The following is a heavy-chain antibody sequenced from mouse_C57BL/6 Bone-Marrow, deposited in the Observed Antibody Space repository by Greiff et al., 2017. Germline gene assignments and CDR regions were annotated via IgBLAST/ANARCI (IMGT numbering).Heavy chain of an antibody. V-gene: IGHV1-63*01. D-gene: IGHD3-2*02. Sequence: QVQLQQSGAELVRPGTSVKMSCKASGYTFTNYWIGWAKQRPGHGLEWIGEIYPGGGYTNYNEKFKGKATRTADKSSSTAYMQFSSLTSEDSAIYYCARNQATFLFDYWGQGTTLTVSS. CDR1: GYTFTNYW. CDR2: IYPGGGYT. CDR3: ARNQATFLFDY. J-gene: IGHJ2*01.